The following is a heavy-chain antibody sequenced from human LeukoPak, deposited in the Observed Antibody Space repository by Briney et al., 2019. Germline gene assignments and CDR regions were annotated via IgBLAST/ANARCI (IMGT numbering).Heavy chain of an antibody. J-gene: IGHJ5*02. CDR1: GGTFSSYA. CDR2: ISAYNGNT. CDR3: AREDRHMNWFDP. Sequence: ASVKVSCKASGGTFSSYAISWVRQAPGQGLEGMGWISAYNGNTNYAQKLQGRVTMTTDTSTSTAYMELRSLRSDDTAVYYCAREDRHMNWFDPWGQGTLVTVSS. V-gene: IGHV1-18*01.